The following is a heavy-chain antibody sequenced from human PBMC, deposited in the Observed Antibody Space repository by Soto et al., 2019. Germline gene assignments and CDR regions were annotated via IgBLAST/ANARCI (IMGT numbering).Heavy chain of an antibody. CDR1: HFSVTNNKY. D-gene: IGHD2-15*01. CDR2: IYHTGTS. V-gene: IGHV4-4*02. CDR3: ARDSRYCTDSGCSIMRDAFDV. J-gene: IGHJ3*01. Sequence: QVLLQESGPGLVKPSGTLSLTCTVSHFSVTNNKYWNWVRQSPGKPLEWIGEIYHTGTSYYNPSLNSLFSMSMAKSKNQISLILTSVTAAYPAVYYFARDSRYCTDSGCSIMRDAFDVWCQGTLVTVSS.